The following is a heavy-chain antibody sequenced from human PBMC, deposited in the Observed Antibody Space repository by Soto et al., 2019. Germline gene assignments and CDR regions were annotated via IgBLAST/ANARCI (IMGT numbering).Heavy chain of an antibody. J-gene: IGHJ4*02. CDR1: GFRFSSCD. D-gene: IGHD4-4*01. CDR3: ARDRGTTVKANVFDL. V-gene: IGHV3-33*01. Sequence: QVQLVESGGGVVQPGRSLRLSCAASGFRFSSCDMHWVRQAPGKGLEWVTLISYDGSKKYTAESVKGRFTISRDNSQNTLYLQMNSLGAEDTAVYYCARDRGTTVKANVFDLWGQGTLVTVSS. CDR2: ISYDGSKK.